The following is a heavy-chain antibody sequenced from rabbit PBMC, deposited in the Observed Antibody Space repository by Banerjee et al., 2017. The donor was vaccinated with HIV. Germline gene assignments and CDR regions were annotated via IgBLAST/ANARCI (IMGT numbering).Heavy chain of an antibody. CDR1: GFSFSNGYV. CDR3: GRDRDGDGSPHYYNL. D-gene: IGHD2-1*01. J-gene: IGHJ4*01. CDR2: IYSSNGDK. V-gene: IGHV1S43*01. Sequence: QEQLEESGGDLVKPEGSLTLTCTASGFSFSNGYVMCWVRQAPGKGLEWIACIYSSNGDKWYASWVNGRFTISRSTSLNTVDLKMTSLTVADTATYFCGRDRDGDGSPHYYNLGGPGTLVTVS.